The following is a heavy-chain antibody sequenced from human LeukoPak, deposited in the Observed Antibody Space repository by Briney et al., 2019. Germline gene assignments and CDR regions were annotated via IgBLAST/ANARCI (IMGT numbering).Heavy chain of an antibody. J-gene: IGHJ5*02. D-gene: IGHD3-10*01. Sequence: QPGGSLRLSCAASGFTFDDYGMSWVRQAPGKGLEWVSGISGGGLSTYYADSVKGRFTISRDNSKNTLYLQMNSLRPDDTAVYYCQVRGVIAAWFDPWGQGTLVTVSS. V-gene: IGHV3-23*01. CDR1: GFTFDDYG. CDR3: QVRGVIAAWFDP. CDR2: ISGGGLST.